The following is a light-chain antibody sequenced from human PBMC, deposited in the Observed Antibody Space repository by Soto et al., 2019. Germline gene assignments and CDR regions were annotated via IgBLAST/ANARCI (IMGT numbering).Light chain of an antibody. Sequence: DIQITQSPSTLSASVGDRVTITCRASQIISRWLAWYQQKPGKAPKLLIYDVSTLGSGVPSRFSGSGSGTDFTLTISSLQPDDSATYYCQQYNTFWTFGQGTKVDI. J-gene: IGKJ1*01. V-gene: IGKV1-5*01. CDR2: DVS. CDR3: QQYNTFWT. CDR1: QIISRW.